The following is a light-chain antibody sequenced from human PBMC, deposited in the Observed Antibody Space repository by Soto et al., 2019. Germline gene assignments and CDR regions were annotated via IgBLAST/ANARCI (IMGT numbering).Light chain of an antibody. Sequence: EIVLTQPAATLSSSPGERATLSCRASQSVSFYFAWYQQKPGQAPRLLIHDASYRAPGIPARFSGSGSWTDFTLTISSLQTEDFAVYYGQQRSNWPYTVGQGTKLYIK. V-gene: IGKV3-11*01. CDR2: DAS. CDR3: QQRSNWPYT. CDR1: QSVSFY. J-gene: IGKJ2*01.